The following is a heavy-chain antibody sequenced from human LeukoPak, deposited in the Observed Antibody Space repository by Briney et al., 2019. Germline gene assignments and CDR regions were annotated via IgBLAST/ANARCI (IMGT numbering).Heavy chain of an antibody. J-gene: IGHJ4*02. CDR2: IDTDGTNT. CDR1: GFTFNKYR. D-gene: IGHD3-10*01. CDR3: VRAFGDY. V-gene: IGHV3-74*01. Sequence: QPGGSLRLTCAASGFTFNKYRMHRVRQAQGKGLVWVSRIDTDGTNTNYADSVKGRFTISRDNAKNTVYLQMNSLRAEDTAVYYCVRAFGDYWGQGILVTVSS.